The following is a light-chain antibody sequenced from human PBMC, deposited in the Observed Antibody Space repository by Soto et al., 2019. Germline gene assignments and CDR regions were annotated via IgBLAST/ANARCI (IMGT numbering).Light chain of an antibody. V-gene: IGKV1-39*01. CDR2: AAS. CDR3: LQAHSTPWT. Sequence: DIQMTQSPSSLSASVGDRVTITCRASHSISSSLNWCQQRPGKAPKLLIYAASNLQSGVPSRFSGSGSGTDFTLTISSLQPEDFATYYCLQAHSTPWTFGQGTNVEI. J-gene: IGKJ1*01. CDR1: HSISSS.